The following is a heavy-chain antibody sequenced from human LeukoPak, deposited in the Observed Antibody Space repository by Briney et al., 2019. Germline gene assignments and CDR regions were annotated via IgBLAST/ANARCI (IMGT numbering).Heavy chain of an antibody. D-gene: IGHD3-10*01. CDR2: ISWNSGSI. CDR3: AKDPSPYGSGNHYFDY. CDR1: GFTFDDYA. V-gene: IGHV3-9*01. Sequence: PGGSLRLSCAASGFTFDDYAMHWVRQAPGKGLEWVSGISWNSGSIGYADSVKGRFTISRDNAKNSLYLQMNSLGAEDTALYYCAKDPSPYGSGNHYFDYWGQGTLVTVSS. J-gene: IGHJ4*02.